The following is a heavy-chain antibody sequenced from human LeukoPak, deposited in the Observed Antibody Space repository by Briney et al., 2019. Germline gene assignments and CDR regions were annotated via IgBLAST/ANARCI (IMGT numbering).Heavy chain of an antibody. D-gene: IGHD4-17*01. CDR1: GFTFSSYA. V-gene: IGHV3-23*01. CDR2: ISGSGGST. Sequence: GGSLRLSCAASGFTFSSYAMSWVRQAPGKGLEWVSAISGSGGSTYYADSVKGRFTISRDNSKNTLYLQMNSLRAEDTAVYYCAKYLRATVTTRDAFDIWGQGTMVTASS. CDR3: AKYLRATVTTRDAFDI. J-gene: IGHJ3*02.